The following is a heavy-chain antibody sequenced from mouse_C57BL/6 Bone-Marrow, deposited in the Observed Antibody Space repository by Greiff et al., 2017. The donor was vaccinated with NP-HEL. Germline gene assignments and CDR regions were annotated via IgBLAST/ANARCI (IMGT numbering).Heavy chain of an antibody. CDR1: GYTFTSYW. CDR3: ARNPAQARYFDY. V-gene: IGHV1-61*01. D-gene: IGHD3-2*02. CDR2: IYPSDSET. Sequence: QVQLKQSGAELVRPGSSVKLSCKASGYTFTSYWMDWVKQRPGQGLEWIGNIYPSDSETHYNQKFKDKATLTVDKSSSTAYMQLSSLTSEDSAVYYCARNPAQARYFDYWGQGTTLTVSS. J-gene: IGHJ2*01.